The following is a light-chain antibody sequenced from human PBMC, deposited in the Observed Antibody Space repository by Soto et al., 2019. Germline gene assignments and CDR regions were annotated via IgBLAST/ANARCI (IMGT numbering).Light chain of an antibody. CDR1: SSNIGSNY. CDR3: AAWDDSLSGQV. J-gene: IGLJ1*01. Sequence: QSLLTQAPSASGTPGQGVTISCSGSSSNIGSNYVYWYQQLPGTAPKLLIYRSNLRPSGVPDRFSGSKSGTSASLAISGLRSEDEADYCCAAWDDSLSGQVFGTGTKVTVL. V-gene: IGLV1-47*01. CDR2: RSN.